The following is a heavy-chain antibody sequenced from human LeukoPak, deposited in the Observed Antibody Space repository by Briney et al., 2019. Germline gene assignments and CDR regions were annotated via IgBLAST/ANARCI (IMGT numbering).Heavy chain of an antibody. J-gene: IGHJ4*02. Sequence: GESLQISCKGSGYSFTSYWIGWVRQMPGKGLEWMGIIYPGDSDTRYSPSFQGQVTISADKSISTAYLQWSSLKASDTAMYYCARRGYYDSSGYYYPTHFDYWGQGTLVTVSS. CDR1: GYSFTSYW. CDR3: ARRGYYDSSGYYYPTHFDY. CDR2: IYPGDSDT. D-gene: IGHD3-22*01. V-gene: IGHV5-51*01.